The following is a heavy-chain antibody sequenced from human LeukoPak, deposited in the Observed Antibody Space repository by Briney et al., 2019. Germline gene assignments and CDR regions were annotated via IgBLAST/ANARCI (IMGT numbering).Heavy chain of an antibody. Sequence: ASVKVSCKASGYTFTSYGISWVRQAPGQGLEWMGWISAYNGNTNYAQKLQGRVTMTTDTSTSTAYMELRSLRSDDTAVYYCASGYCSGGSCEWFDPWGQGTLVTVSS. D-gene: IGHD2-15*01. CDR2: ISAYNGNT. V-gene: IGHV1-18*01. J-gene: IGHJ5*02. CDR3: ASGYCSGGSCEWFDP. CDR1: GYTFTSYG.